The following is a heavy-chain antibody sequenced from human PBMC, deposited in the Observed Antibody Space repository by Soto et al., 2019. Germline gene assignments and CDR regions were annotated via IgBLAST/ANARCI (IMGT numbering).Heavy chain of an antibody. CDR2: ISYDGSNK. V-gene: IGHV3-30-3*01. CDR1: GFTFSSYA. Sequence: GGSLRLSCAASGFTFSSYAMHWVRQAPGKGLEWVAVISYDGSNKYYADSVKGRFTISRDNSKNTLYLQMNSLRAEDTAVYYCARGLGPYFDYWGQGTLVTVSS. J-gene: IGHJ4*02. CDR3: ARGLGPYFDY.